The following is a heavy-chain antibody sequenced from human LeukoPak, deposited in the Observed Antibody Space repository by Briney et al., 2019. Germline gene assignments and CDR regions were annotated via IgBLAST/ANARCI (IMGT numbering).Heavy chain of an antibody. J-gene: IGHJ4*02. CDR3: ARVGYSSGWRAPDFDY. CDR2: INWNGGST. D-gene: IGHD6-19*01. CDR1: GFTFGNYG. Sequence: GGSLRLSCAASGFTFGNYGMSWVRQAPGKGLEWVSGINWNGGSTGYADSVEGRFTISRDNAKNSLYLQMNSLRADDTAVYYCARVGYSSGWRAPDFDYWGQGTLVTVSS. V-gene: IGHV3-20*04.